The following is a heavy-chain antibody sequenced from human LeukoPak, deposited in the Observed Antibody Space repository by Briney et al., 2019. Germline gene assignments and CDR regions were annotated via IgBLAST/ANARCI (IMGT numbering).Heavy chain of an antibody. V-gene: IGHV3-21*01. CDR2: ISSSSSYI. CDR1: GFTFSSYS. Sequence: GGSLRLSCAASGFTFSSYSMNWVRQAPGKGLEWVSSISSSSSYIYYADSVKGRFTISRDNAKNSLCLQMNSLRAEDTAVYYCARVWEYCSSTSCENYGMDVWGKGTTVTVSS. CDR3: ARVWEYCSSTSCENYGMDV. J-gene: IGHJ6*04. D-gene: IGHD2-2*01.